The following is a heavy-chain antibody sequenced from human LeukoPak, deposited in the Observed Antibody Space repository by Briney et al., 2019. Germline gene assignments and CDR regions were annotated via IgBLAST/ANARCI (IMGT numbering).Heavy chain of an antibody. Sequence: GGSLRLSCAASGFTFSTYGMHWVRQAPGKGLEWVAVISYDGGNKYYGESVRGRFTISRDNSKKTVNLQMNSLRAEDTAVYYCAKSDVVVVVAALGPIDYWGQGTLVTVSS. D-gene: IGHD2-15*01. CDR1: GFTFSTYG. CDR2: ISYDGGNK. V-gene: IGHV3-30*18. CDR3: AKSDVVVVVAALGPIDY. J-gene: IGHJ4*02.